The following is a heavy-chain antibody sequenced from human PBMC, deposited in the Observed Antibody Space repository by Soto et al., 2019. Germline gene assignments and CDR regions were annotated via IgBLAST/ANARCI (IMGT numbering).Heavy chain of an antibody. Sequence: SVKVSCKASGGTFSSYTISWVRQAPGQGLEWMGRIIPILGIANYAQKFQGRVTITADKSTSTAYMELSSLRSEDTAVYYCARPTYSSGWSDAFDIWGQGTMVTVSS. CDR1: GGTFSSYT. J-gene: IGHJ3*02. CDR3: ARPTYSSGWSDAFDI. V-gene: IGHV1-69*02. D-gene: IGHD6-19*01. CDR2: IIPILGIA.